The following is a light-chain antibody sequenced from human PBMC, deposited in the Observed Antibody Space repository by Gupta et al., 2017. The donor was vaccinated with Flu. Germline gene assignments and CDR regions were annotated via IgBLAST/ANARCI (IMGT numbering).Light chain of an antibody. CDR2: GDT. J-gene: IGLJ1*01. CDR1: TSNIGADFN. Sequence: QSDLTQPHSVSGAPGQPNTISCIGSTSNIGADFNVHWYQQLPGAAPKLHISGDTNRASGVPDRFSGSKSGSSASLAITGLQAEDEADYYCQSYDTSLGGSGVFGAGTRVTVL. V-gene: IGLV1-40*01. CDR3: QSYDTSLGGSGV.